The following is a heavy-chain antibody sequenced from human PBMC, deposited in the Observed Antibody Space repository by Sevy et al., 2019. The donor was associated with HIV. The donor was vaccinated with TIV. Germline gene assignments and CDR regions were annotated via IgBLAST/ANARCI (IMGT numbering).Heavy chain of an antibody. CDR1: GFTFSRYD. CDR3: AGGTRYSGSYYLGDDAFDI. V-gene: IGHV3-13*01. D-gene: IGHD1-26*01. Sequence: GGSLRLSCAASGFTFSRYDMHWVRQATGKGLEWVSSIGTAGDTYYPGSVKGRFTISRENAKKYLYLQMNSLRAGETAVYYCAGGTRYSGSYYLGDDAFDIWGQGTMVTVSS. CDR2: IGTAGDT. J-gene: IGHJ3*02.